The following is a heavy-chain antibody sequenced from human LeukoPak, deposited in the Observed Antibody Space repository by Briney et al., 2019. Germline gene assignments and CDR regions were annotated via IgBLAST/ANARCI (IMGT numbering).Heavy chain of an antibody. Sequence: PGRSLRLSCAASGFTFSSYAMHWVRQAPGKGLEWVAVISYDGSNKYYADSVKGRFTISRDNSKNTLYLQMNSLRAEDTAVYYCAGTLHADDSSGYYFGFDYWGQGTLVTVSS. CDR2: ISYDGSNK. CDR1: GFTFSSYA. CDR3: AGTLHADDSSGYYFGFDY. D-gene: IGHD3-22*01. V-gene: IGHV3-30*04. J-gene: IGHJ4*02.